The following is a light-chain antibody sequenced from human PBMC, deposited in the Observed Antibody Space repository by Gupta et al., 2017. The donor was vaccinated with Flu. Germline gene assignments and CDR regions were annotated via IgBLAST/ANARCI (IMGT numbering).Light chain of an antibody. V-gene: IGKV3-15*01. Sequence: VMTQSPAPLSVSPGERTTLSCRASQSIISHVAWHQQKPVQPPRLLNDGASTRVTVSPARGSGGGAGTEFTLTSRRLKYEDFAVYDCHKYNNWLFGRGTKVEIK. CDR2: GAS. J-gene: IGKJ4*01. CDR1: QSIISH. CDR3: HKYNNWL.